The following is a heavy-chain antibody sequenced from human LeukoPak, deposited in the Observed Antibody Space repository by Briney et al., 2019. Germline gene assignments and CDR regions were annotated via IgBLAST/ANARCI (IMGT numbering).Heavy chain of an antibody. Sequence: ASVKVSCKASGYTFTSYGISWVRQAPGQGLEWMEWISAYNGNTHYAQKLQGRVTMTTDTSTSTAYMELRSLRSDDTAVYYCVRVQCSSTSCYAEYFQYWGQGTLVTVSS. D-gene: IGHD2-2*01. J-gene: IGHJ1*01. V-gene: IGHV1-18*04. CDR2: ISAYNGNT. CDR1: GYTFTSYG. CDR3: VRVQCSSTSCYAEYFQY.